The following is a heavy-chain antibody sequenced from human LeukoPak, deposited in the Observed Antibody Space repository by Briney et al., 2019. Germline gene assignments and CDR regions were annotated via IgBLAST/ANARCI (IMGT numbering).Heavy chain of an antibody. J-gene: IGHJ4*02. D-gene: IGHD6-19*01. CDR3: VRRGDASSGWGDHDF. Sequence: GGPLRLSCAASGFTFNRNAISWVRQAPGKGLEWVSTIGGSGDKTFYADSVKGRFTIYRDNSKNMVHLQMNSLTGEDTALYYCVRRGDASSGWGDHDFWGQGALVTVSS. CDR2: IGGSGDKT. V-gene: IGHV3-23*01. CDR1: GFTFNRNA.